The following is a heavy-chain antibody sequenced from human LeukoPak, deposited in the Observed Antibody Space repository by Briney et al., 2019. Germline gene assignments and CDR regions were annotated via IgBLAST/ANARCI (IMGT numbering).Heavy chain of an antibody. J-gene: IGHJ1*01. V-gene: IGHV1-46*01. CDR3: AKKVVVGATSPYSDFQD. CDR1: GYTFISYK. CDR2: INPSSGST. D-gene: IGHD1-26*01. Sequence: ASVKVSCKASGYTFISYKMHWVRQAPGQGLEWMGIINPSSGSTRNAQKFQGRVTMTRDTSTSTVYMELSSLRAEDTALYYCAKKVVVGATSPYSDFQDWGQGTLVTVSS.